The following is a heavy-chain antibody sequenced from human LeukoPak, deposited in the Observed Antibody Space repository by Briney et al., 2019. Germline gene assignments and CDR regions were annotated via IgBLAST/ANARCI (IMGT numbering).Heavy chain of an antibody. CDR1: GYSFSSYG. CDR3: ARVGRDCSSINCYWADWFDP. J-gene: IGHJ5*02. D-gene: IGHD2-2*01. Sequence: ASVKVSCKASGYSFSSYGITWVREPPGQGPEWMGWISGSTGSTHYAQIVQGRITMTTDAYTGTAYMELRSLRSDDTAVYYCARVGRDCSSINCYWADWFDPWGQGTLVIVSS. CDR2: ISGSTGST. V-gene: IGHV1-18*01.